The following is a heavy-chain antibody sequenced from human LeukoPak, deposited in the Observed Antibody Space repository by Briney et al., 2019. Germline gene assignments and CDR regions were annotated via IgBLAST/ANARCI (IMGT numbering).Heavy chain of an antibody. V-gene: IGHV3-21*01. CDR1: GFTFSSYS. J-gene: IGHJ6*03. D-gene: IGHD2-8*02. CDR3: ASLPRGLTGGYMDV. Sequence: GGSLRLSCAASGFTFSSYSMNWVRQAPGKGLEWVSSISSSSSYIYYADSVKGRFTISRDNAKNSLYLQMNSPRAEDTAVYYCASLPRGLTGGYMDVWGKGTTVTVSS. CDR2: ISSSSSYI.